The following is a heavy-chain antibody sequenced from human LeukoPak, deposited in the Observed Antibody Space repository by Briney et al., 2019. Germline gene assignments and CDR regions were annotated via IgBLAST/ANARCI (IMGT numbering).Heavy chain of an antibody. CDR3: TRSYDSSGQLDY. CDR2: IRSKANSYAT. CDR1: GFTFSGSA. Sequence: GGSLRLSCAASGFTFSGSAMHWVRQASGKGLEWVGRIRSKANSYATAYAASVKGRFTISRDDSKSTAYLQMNSLKTEDTAVYYCTRSYDSSGQLDYWGQGTLVTVSS. D-gene: IGHD3-22*01. J-gene: IGHJ4*02. V-gene: IGHV3-73*01.